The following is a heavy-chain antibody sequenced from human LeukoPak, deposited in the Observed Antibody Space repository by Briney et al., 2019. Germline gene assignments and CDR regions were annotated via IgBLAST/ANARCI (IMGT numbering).Heavy chain of an antibody. V-gene: IGHV4-34*01. Sequence: TSETLSLTCAVYGGSFSGYYWSWVRQPPGKGLEWIGEINHSGSTNYNPSLKSRVTISVDTSKNQFSLKLSSVTAADTAVYYCARLTTVVTPGDYWGQGTLVTVSS. J-gene: IGHJ4*02. CDR2: INHSGST. D-gene: IGHD4-23*01. CDR3: ARLTTVVTPGDY. CDR1: GGSFSGYY.